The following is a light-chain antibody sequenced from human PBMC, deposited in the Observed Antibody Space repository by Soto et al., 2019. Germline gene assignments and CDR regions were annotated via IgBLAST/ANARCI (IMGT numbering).Light chain of an antibody. J-gene: IGKJ1*01. CDR3: QQYDSYSWT. CDR1: QSVSNW. Sequence: DIPMTQSPSTLSVSLLERVTIXGRASQSVSNWLAWYQQKPGKAPKVLIYGVSSLDRGVPSRFSGSGSGTELILTISSLRPDDFATYYCQQYDSYSWTFGQGTKVDIK. CDR2: GVS. V-gene: IGKV1-5*01.